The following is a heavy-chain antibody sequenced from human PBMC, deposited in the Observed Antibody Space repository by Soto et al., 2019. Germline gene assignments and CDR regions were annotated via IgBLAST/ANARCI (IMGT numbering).Heavy chain of an antibody. CDR1: GFTFTSSA. V-gene: IGHV1-58*01. D-gene: IGHD2-15*01. Sequence: SVKVSCKASGFTFTSSAVQWVRQARGQRLEWIGWIVVGSGNTNYAQKFQERVTITRDMSTSTAYMELSSLRSEDTAVYYCAAPAFYCSGGSCYDYFDYWGQGTLVTVSS. J-gene: IGHJ4*02. CDR3: AAPAFYCSGGSCYDYFDY. CDR2: IVVGSGNT.